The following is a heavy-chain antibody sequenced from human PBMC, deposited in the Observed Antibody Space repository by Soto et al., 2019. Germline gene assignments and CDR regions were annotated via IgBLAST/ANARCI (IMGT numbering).Heavy chain of an antibody. CDR1: GFTFSSYA. V-gene: IGHV3-23*01. D-gene: IGHD3-10*01. J-gene: IGHJ6*04. CDR3: AIPPNYYGSPF. CDR2: ISGSGGST. Sequence: GGSLRLSCAASGFTFSSYAMSWVRQAPGKGLEWVSAISGSGGSTYYADSVKGRFTISRDNSKNTLYLQMNSLRAEDTAVYYCAIPPNYYGSPFWGKGTTVTVSS.